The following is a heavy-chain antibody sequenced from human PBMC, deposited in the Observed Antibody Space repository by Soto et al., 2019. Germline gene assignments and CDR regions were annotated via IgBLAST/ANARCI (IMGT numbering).Heavy chain of an antibody. CDR3: ARKATRGYSGYDLGGFDY. CDR1: GGSISSYY. Sequence: SETLSLTCSVSGGSISSYYWSWIRQPPGKGLEWIGYIYYTGSTNYNPSLKSRVTISVDTSKNQFSLKLSSVTAADSAVYYCARKATRGYSGYDLGGFDYWGQGTLVTVSS. D-gene: IGHD5-12*01. V-gene: IGHV4-59*01. J-gene: IGHJ4*02. CDR2: IYYTGST.